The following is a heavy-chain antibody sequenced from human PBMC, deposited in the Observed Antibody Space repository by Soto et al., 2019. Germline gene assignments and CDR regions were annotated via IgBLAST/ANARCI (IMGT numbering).Heavy chain of an antibody. CDR1: GYTFTGYY. D-gene: IGHD3-9*01. CDR2: INPNSGGT. CDR3: ARFPSAPKILTGSPPIDY. J-gene: IGHJ4*02. Sequence: GASVKVSCKASGYTFTGYYMHWVRQAPGQGLEWMGWINPNSGGTNYAQKFQGRVTMTRDTSISTAYMELSRLRSDDTAVYYCARFPSAPKILTGSPPIDYWGQGTLVTVSS. V-gene: IGHV1-2*02.